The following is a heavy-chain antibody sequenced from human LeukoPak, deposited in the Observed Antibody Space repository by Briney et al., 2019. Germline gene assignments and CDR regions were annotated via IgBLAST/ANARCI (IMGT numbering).Heavy chain of an antibody. Sequence: SETLSLTCTVSGVSISSYYWSWIRQPPGKGLEWIGYIFYSGNTNYNPSLKTRLPISADTSKTQFSLRLSSVTAGDTAVYYCARGIEYYDILTGYSLDAFDTCGPRETVTVSS. CDR2: IFYSGNT. CDR1: GVSISSYY. D-gene: IGHD3-9*01. J-gene: IGHJ3*02. CDR3: ARGIEYYDILTGYSLDAFDT. V-gene: IGHV4-59*01.